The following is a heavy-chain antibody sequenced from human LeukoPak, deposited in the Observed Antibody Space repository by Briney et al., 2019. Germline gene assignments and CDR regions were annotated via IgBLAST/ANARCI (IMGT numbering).Heavy chain of an antibody. CDR3: ARDSAGNDY. Sequence: GGSLRLSREASGFTFSTYWMSWVRQAPGKGLEWVANIKQDGSEKYYVDSVKGRFTISRDNAKNSLCLQMNGLRAEDTAMYYCARDSAGNDYWGQGTLVTVSS. CDR2: IKQDGSEK. V-gene: IGHV3-7*01. CDR1: GFTFSTYW. J-gene: IGHJ4*02. D-gene: IGHD6-13*01.